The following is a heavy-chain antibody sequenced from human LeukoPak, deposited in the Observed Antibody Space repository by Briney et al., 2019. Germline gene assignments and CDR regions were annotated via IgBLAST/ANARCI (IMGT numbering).Heavy chain of an antibody. D-gene: IGHD3-10*01. Sequence: PSETLSLTCTVSGGSISSYYWNWIRQPAGPGLEGIGRIYSSGSTNYNPSLQSRVTMSVDTPKNQLSLKLSSVTAADTAVYYFARDPSSFGGRFDPWGQGTLVAVSS. J-gene: IGHJ5*02. CDR2: IYSSGST. V-gene: IGHV4-4*07. CDR3: ARDPSSFGGRFDP. CDR1: GGSISSYY.